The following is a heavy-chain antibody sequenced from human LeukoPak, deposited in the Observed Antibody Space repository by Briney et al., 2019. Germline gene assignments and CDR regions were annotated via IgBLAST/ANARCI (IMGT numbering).Heavy chain of an antibody. J-gene: IGHJ5*01. CDR2: VYGSGKT. D-gene: IGHD5-12*01. CDR1: GGSISNYD. V-gene: IGHV4-4*07. Sequence: SETLSLTCTVPGGSISNYDWTWIRQSAGKGLEWIGRVYGSGKTAYSPSLQSRVTMSLDTSTNQFSLELNSVTVADTAVYFCARGMAAAYDYNWFDSWGQGILVTVSP. CDR3: ARGMAAAYDYNWFDS.